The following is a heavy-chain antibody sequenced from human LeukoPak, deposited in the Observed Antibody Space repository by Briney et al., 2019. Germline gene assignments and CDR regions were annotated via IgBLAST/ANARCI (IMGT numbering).Heavy chain of an antibody. CDR1: GFTFSSYA. D-gene: IGHD6-13*01. J-gene: IGHJ1*01. V-gene: IGHV3-23*01. Sequence: GGSLRLSCAASGFTFSSYAMSWVRQAPGKGLEWVSAISGSGGSTYSAGSVKGRFPISRDNSKNTLYLQMNSLRAEDTAVYYCVAAAGTVYFQHWGQGTLVTVSS. CDR3: VAAAGTVYFQH. CDR2: ISGSGGST.